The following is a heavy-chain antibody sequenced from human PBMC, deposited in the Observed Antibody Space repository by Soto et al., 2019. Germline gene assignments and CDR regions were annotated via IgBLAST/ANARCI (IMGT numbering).Heavy chain of an antibody. Sequence: PGGSLRLSCAASGFIFGAHAMSWVRQAPGKGLEWVSAINWIGGSTNYADSMKGRFTISRDNAKNSLYLQISCLRAEDTALYYCARHGGTPDLYFDYWGQGT. J-gene: IGHJ4*02. CDR3: ARHGGTPDLYFDY. CDR1: GFIFGAHA. CDR2: INWIGGST. D-gene: IGHD3-16*01. V-gene: IGHV3-20*04.